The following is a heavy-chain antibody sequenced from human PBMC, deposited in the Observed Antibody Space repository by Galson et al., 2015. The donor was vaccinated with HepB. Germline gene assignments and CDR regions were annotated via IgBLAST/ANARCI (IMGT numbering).Heavy chain of an antibody. D-gene: IGHD2-15*01. CDR1: GFTFSVTW. V-gene: IGHV3-15*01. Sequence: SLRLSCAASGFTFSVTWMNWVRQVPGKGLEWVGLIKSKTDGETTDYAAPVKGRFTISRDDSENTVYLQMNSLKTEDTAVYYCTTGLGYCSGISCYILFGGRGTLVTVSS. J-gene: IGHJ4*02. CDR3: TTGLGYCSGISCYILF. CDR2: IKSKTDGETT.